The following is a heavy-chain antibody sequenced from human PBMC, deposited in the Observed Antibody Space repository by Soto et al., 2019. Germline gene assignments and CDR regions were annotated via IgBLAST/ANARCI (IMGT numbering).Heavy chain of an antibody. CDR2: INPSGGST. D-gene: IGHD1-1*01. Sequence: QVQLVQSGAEVMQPGASVKVSCKASGYTFTSYYIQWVRQAPGQGLEWMGIINPSGGSTNYAQKLQGRVTMTRDTSTSTVYMDLSSLRSEDTAIYYCSRGYPPRDQLGNLPGAFWGQGTLVTVSS. CDR3: SRGYPPRDQLGNLPGAF. CDR1: GYTFTSYY. J-gene: IGHJ4*02. V-gene: IGHV1-46*03.